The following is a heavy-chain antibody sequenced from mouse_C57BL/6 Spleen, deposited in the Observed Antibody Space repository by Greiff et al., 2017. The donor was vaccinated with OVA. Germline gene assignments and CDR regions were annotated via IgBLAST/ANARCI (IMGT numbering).Heavy chain of an antibody. CDR3: ARANWDSYYFDY. Sequence: EVQLQQSGPELVKPGASVKISCKASGYTFTDYYMNWVKQSHGTGLEWIGDINPNNGGTSYNQKFKGKATLTVDTSSSTAYMELRSLTSEDSAVYYCARANWDSYYFDYWGQGTTLTVSS. CDR1: GYTFTDYY. V-gene: IGHV1-26*01. CDR2: INPNNGGT. J-gene: IGHJ2*01. D-gene: IGHD4-1*01.